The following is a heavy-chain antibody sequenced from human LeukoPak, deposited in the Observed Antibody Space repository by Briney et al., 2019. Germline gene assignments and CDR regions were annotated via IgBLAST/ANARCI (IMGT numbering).Heavy chain of an antibody. V-gene: IGHV3-49*03. CDR3: SRDEVRGTTSCVYFDY. J-gene: IGHJ4*02. CDR2: IRTKPYGGTT. D-gene: IGHD2-2*01. Sequence: GGSLRLSCTTSGFNFDNSLMSWFRQAPGKGLEWVGSIRTKPYGGTTEYAASVNDRFTISRDDSKGIAYLQMNSLKTEDTAVYYCSRDEVRGTTSCVYFDYWGPGTLVAVSS. CDR1: GFNFDNSL.